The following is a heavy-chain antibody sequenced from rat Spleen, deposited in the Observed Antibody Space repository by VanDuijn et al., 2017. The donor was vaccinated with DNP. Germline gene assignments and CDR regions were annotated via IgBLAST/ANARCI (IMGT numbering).Heavy chain of an antibody. J-gene: IGHJ3*01. CDR3: VRGLRGPFAY. D-gene: IGHD1-11*01. CDR1: GFTFSEYD. V-gene: IGHV5-25*01. Sequence: EVQLVESGGGLVQPGRSLKLSCAASGFTFSEYDMAWVRQAPTKGLEWVAAFTTSGGNTYYRDSVKGRFTISRDNAKSTLYLQMDSLRSEDTATYYCVRGLRGPFAYWGQGTLVTVSS. CDR2: FTTSGGNT.